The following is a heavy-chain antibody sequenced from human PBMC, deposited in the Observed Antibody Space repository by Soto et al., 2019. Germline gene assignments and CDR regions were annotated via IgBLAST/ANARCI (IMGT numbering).Heavy chain of an antibody. CDR2: VFYSGST. D-gene: IGHD6-13*01. CDR3: ARGKRQQLARVPFDI. J-gene: IGHJ3*02. V-gene: IGHV4-59*01. Sequence: PSETLSLTCTVSGGSISGDYWSWIRQPPGKGLEWIGYVFYSGSTNYNPSLKSRVTISVDTSKNHVSLKLTSLTTADSAVYYCARGKRQQLARVPFDIWGQGTMVTVSS. CDR1: GGSISGDY.